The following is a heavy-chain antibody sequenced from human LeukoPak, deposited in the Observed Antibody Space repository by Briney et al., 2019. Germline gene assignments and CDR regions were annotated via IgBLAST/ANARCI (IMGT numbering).Heavy chain of an antibody. V-gene: IGHV1-2*02. D-gene: IGHD3-22*01. CDR3: ARTSPHYYESSGFYH. J-gene: IGHJ4*02. CDR1: GYTFTGYY. CDR2: INPNSGGT. Sequence: GASVKVSCKASGYTFTGYYMHWVRQAPGQGLEWMGWINPNSGGTNYAQKFQGRATMTRDTSISTVYMELSRLRSDDTAVYYCARTSPHYYESSGFYHWGQGTLVTVSS.